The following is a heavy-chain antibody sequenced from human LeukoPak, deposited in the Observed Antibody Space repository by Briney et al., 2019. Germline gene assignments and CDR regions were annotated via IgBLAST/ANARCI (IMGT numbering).Heavy chain of an antibody. V-gene: IGHV3-33*01. D-gene: IGHD1-7*01. Sequence: PGGSLRLSCAASGFSFSSYGMHWVRQAPGKGLEWVALIWYDGSDKYYADSVKGRFTISRDNSKNTLFLQMNSLRAEDTAVYYCAREPWNYGADAFDIWGQGTMVTVSS. CDR3: AREPWNYGADAFDI. CDR1: GFSFSSYG. CDR2: IWYDGSDK. J-gene: IGHJ3*02.